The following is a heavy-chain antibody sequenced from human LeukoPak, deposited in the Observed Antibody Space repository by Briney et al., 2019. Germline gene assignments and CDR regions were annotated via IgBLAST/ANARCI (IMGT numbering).Heavy chain of an antibody. CDR2: ISYLSSHV. CDR3: GRAFPPLRTSSAGDL. Sequence: NAGGSLRLSCSASGFTFSDYDMNWVRQAPGKGLEWVSSISYLSSHVYYGDSVKGRFSISRDNAKNSLYLQMNSLGAEDTAIYYCGRAFPPLRTSSAGDLWGRGILVTVSS. J-gene: IGHJ4*02. V-gene: IGHV3-21*01. CDR1: GFTFSDYD. D-gene: IGHD3-16*01.